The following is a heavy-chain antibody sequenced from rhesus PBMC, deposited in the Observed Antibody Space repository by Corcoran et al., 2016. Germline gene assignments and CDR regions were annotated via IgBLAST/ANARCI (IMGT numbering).Heavy chain of an antibody. V-gene: IGHV4-80*01. CDR1: GASISTYW. CDR3: ARGVDSWNKFDY. D-gene: IGHD1-20*01. CDR2: INGNSGSN. Sequence: QVQLQESGPGLVKPSETLSLSCAVSGASISTYWWSWIRQPPGKGLEWIGEINGNSGSNYYNPHLKSRVTISKDASKTQYSLKLSSVTAADTALYYCARGVDSWNKFDYWGQGALVTVSS. J-gene: IGHJ4*01.